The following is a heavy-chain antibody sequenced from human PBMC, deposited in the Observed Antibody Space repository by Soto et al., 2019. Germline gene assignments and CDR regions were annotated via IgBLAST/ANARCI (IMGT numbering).Heavy chain of an antibody. J-gene: IGHJ4*02. CDR1: GFSFSTYS. CDR2: IISSSNTI. CDR3: ASSKGALDY. Sequence: EVQLVESGGGLVQPGGSLRLSCAASGFSFSTYSMNWVRQAPGKGLEWLSYIISSSNTIYYADSVKGRFTISRDNAKDSLYLQMNSLRDEDTAVYYCASSKGALDYWGQGTLVIVSS. V-gene: IGHV3-48*02.